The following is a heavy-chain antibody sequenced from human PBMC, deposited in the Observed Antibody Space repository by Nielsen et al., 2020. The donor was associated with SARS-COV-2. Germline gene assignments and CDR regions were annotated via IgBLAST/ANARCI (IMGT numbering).Heavy chain of an antibody. Sequence: GGSLRLSRAASGFTFSSYAMHWVRQAPGKGLEWVAVISYDGSNKYYADSVKGRFTISRDNAKNSLYLQMNSLRAEDTAVYYCAREGRKLPLDYWGQGTLVTVSS. CDR2: ISYDGSNK. V-gene: IGHV3-30*04. CDR3: AREGRKLPLDY. J-gene: IGHJ4*02. D-gene: IGHD5-24*01. CDR1: GFTFSSYA.